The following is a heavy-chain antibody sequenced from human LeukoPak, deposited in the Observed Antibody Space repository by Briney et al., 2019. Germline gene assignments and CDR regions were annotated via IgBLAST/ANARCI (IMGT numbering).Heavy chain of an antibody. V-gene: IGHV3-30*18. CDR2: ISYVGSNK. Sequence: GRSLRLSCAASGFTFSSYGMNWVRQAPGKGLDWVAVISYVGSNKYYADSVKGRFTISRDNSKNTLYLQMNSLRAEDTAVYYCAKDDDDGSGSYWVYYYYGMDVWGKGTTVTVSS. D-gene: IGHD3-10*01. J-gene: IGHJ6*04. CDR1: GFTFSSYG. CDR3: AKDDDDGSGSYWVYYYYGMDV.